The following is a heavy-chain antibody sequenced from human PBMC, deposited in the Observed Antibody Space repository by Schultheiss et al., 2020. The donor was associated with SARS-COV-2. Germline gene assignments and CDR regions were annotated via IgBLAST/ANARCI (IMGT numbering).Heavy chain of an antibody. Sequence: GGSLRLSCAASGFTFDDYAMHWVRQAPGKGLEWVSGISWNSGSIGYADSVKGRFTISRDNAKNSLYLQMNSLRAEDTALYYCARGEGRELLGDYWGQGTLVTVAS. CDR3: ARGEGRELLGDY. CDR1: GFTFDDYA. D-gene: IGHD1-26*01. CDR2: ISWNSGSI. V-gene: IGHV3-9*01. J-gene: IGHJ4*02.